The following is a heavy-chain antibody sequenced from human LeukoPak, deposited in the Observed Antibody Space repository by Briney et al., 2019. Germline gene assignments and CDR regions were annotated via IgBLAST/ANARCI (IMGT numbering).Heavy chain of an antibody. CDR1: GFTFSSYW. V-gene: IGHV3-74*01. J-gene: IGHJ4*02. CDR2: INSDGSST. Sequence: PGGSLRLSCAASGFTFSSYWMHWVRQAPGKGLVWVSRINSDGSSTSYADSVKGRFTISRDNAKNTLSLQMNSLRAEDTAVYYCAKDSSSDFWSYYFDYWGQGTLVTVSS. CDR3: AKDSSSDFWSYYFDY. D-gene: IGHD3-3*01.